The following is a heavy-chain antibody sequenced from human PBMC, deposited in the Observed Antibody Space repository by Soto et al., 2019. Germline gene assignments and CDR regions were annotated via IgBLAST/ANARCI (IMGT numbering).Heavy chain of an antibody. CDR1: GGSFTYT. Sequence: GXSVKVSCKASGGSFTYTLSWVRQAPGQGLEWMGGIIPIFGTTNYAQKFQGRVTITADESTKTAYMELSTLRSEDTAVYYCARLQSHGTYGMDFWGQGTTVTVSS. CDR2: IIPIFGTT. CDR3: ARLQSHGTYGMDF. J-gene: IGHJ6*02. D-gene: IGHD1-1*01. V-gene: IGHV1-69*13.